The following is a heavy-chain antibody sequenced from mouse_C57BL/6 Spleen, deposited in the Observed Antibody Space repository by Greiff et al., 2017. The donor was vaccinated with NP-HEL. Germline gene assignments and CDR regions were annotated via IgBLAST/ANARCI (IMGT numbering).Heavy chain of an antibody. V-gene: IGHV1-80*01. CDR1: GYAFSSSW. J-gene: IGHJ4*01. CDR3: ASLLRSSMDY. CDR2: IYPGAGDT. Sequence: VQLQQSGAELVKPGASVKISCKASGYAFSSSWMNWVKQRPGKGLEWIGQIYPGAGDTNYNGKFKGKATLTADKSSSTAYMQRSSLTSEDSAVYFCASLLRSSMDYWGQGTSVTVSS. D-gene: IGHD1-2*01.